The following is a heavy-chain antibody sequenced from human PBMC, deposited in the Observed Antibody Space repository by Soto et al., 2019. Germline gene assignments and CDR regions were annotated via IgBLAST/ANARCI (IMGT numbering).Heavy chain of an antibody. J-gene: IGHJ4*02. CDR1: GGSISSFY. CDR3: ARSNWNFPFDY. V-gene: IGHV4-59*01. CDR2: IYYTGTT. D-gene: IGHD1-7*01. Sequence: SETLSLTCTVSGGSISSFYWNWIRQSPGKGLEWIGYIYYTGTTNYNPSLKSRVTMSLDTSKDQFSLNLTSVTAADTAVYYCARSNWNFPFDYWGQGTLVTVSS.